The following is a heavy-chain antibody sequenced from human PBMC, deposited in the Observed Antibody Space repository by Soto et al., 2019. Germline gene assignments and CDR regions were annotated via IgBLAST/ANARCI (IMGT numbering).Heavy chain of an antibody. D-gene: IGHD3-16*01. V-gene: IGHV3-9*01. J-gene: IGHJ6*02. CDR2: INWNSGSI. CDR1: GFTFDDYA. CDR3: VKEKGFGGVRNGMDV. Sequence: EVQLVESGGGLVQPGRSLRLSCAASGFTFDDYAMHWVRQAPGKGLEWVSGINWNSGSIGYADSVKGRFTISRDNAKNSLYLQMNSLRTEDTALYYCVKEKGFGGVRNGMDVWGQGTTVTVSS.